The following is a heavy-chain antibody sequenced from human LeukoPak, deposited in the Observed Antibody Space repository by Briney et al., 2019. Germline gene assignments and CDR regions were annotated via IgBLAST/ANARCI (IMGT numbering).Heavy chain of an antibody. CDR3: ARGQMGYYGSGSYHLNWFDP. V-gene: IGHV1-18*01. J-gene: IGHJ5*02. CDR2: ISAYNGNT. CDR1: GYTFTSYG. Sequence: GASVKVSCKASGYTFTSYGISWVRQAPGQGLEWMGWISAYNGNTNYAQKLQGRVTMSTDTSTSTAYMELRSLRSDDTAVYYCARGQMGYYGSGSYHLNWFDPWGQGTLVTVSS. D-gene: IGHD3-10*01.